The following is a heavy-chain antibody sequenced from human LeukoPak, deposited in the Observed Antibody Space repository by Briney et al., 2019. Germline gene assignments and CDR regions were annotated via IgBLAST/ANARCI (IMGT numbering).Heavy chain of an antibody. V-gene: IGHV4-61*02. J-gene: IGHJ6*02. CDR3: ARARDPWSYGMDV. D-gene: IGHD2-15*01. Sequence: SETLSLTSTVSDGSISSGSYYWSWIRQPAGKGLEWIGRIYTSGSTNYNPSLKSRVTISVDTSKNQFSLKLSSVTAADTAVYYCARARDPWSYGMDVWGQGTTVTVSS. CDR2: IYTSGST. CDR1: DGSISSGSYY.